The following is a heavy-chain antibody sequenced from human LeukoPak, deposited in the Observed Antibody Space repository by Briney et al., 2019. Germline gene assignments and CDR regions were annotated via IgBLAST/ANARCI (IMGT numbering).Heavy chain of an antibody. D-gene: IGHD1-26*01. CDR3: ARDADVGDRGSYYLDYFDY. Sequence: GGSLRLSCAASGFTFSSYEMNWVRQAPGKGLEWVSYISSSGSTIYYADSVKGRFTISRDNAKSSLYLQMNSLRAEDTAVYYCARDADVGDRGSYYLDYFDYWGQGTLVTVSS. J-gene: IGHJ4*02. CDR2: ISSSGSTI. CDR1: GFTFSSYE. V-gene: IGHV3-48*03.